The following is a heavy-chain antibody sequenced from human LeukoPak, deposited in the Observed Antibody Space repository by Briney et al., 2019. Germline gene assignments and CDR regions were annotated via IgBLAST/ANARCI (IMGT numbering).Heavy chain of an antibody. CDR1: SGSISSSTYY. CDR3: ARDSLVVPAAIGYYYYGMDV. Sequence: SETLSLTCTVSSGSISSSTYYWGWIRQPPGKGLEWIGYIYYSGSTNYNPSLKSRVTISVDTSKNQFSLKLSSVTAADTAVYYCARDSLVVPAAIGYYYYGMDVWGQGTTVTVSS. J-gene: IGHJ6*02. CDR2: IYYSGST. V-gene: IGHV4-61*01. D-gene: IGHD2-2*01.